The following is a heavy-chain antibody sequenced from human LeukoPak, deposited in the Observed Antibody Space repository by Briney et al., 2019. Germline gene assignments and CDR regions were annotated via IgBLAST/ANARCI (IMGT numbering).Heavy chain of an antibody. V-gene: IGHV4-34*01. Sequence: SETLSLTCTVSGGSISSYHWSWIRQPPGKGLEWIGEINHSGSTNYNPSLKSRVTISVDTSKNQFSLKLSSVTAADTAVYYCARRIVPDYWGQGTLVTVSS. D-gene: IGHD2-2*01. CDR2: INHSGST. CDR1: GGSISSYH. CDR3: ARRIVPDY. J-gene: IGHJ4*02.